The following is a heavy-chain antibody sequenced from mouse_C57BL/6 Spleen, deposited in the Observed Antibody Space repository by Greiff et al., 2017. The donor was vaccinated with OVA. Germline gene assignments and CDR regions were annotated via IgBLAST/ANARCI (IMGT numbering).Heavy chain of an antibody. J-gene: IGHJ3*01. CDR3: AREGLPNWDSFAY. Sequence: EVKVVESGGGLVKPGGSLKLSCAASGFTFSSYTMSWVRQTPEKRLEWVATISGGGGNTYYPDSVKGRFTISRDNAKNTLYLQMSSLRSEDTALYYGAREGLPNWDSFAYWGQGTLVTVSA. V-gene: IGHV5-9*01. D-gene: IGHD4-1*01. CDR2: ISGGGGNT. CDR1: GFTFSSYT.